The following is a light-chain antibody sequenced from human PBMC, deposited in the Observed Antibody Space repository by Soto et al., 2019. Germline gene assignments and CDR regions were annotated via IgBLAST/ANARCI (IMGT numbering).Light chain of an antibody. V-gene: IGLV2-11*01. CDR2: DVT. Sequence: QSALTQPRSVSGSPGQSVTISCTGTSSDVGGYNYVSWYQQHPGKAPKLMIYDVTGRPSGVPDRFSGSKSGNTASLTISGLRAEDEADYYCGSYAGSYTLGAFGGGTKLTVL. CDR3: GSYAGSYTLGA. J-gene: IGLJ2*01. CDR1: SSDVGGYNY.